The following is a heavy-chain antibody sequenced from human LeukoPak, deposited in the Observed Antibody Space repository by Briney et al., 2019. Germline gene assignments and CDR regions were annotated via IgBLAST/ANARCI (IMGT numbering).Heavy chain of an antibody. CDR1: GGSFSGYY. D-gene: IGHD3-22*01. V-gene: IGHV4-34*01. CDR2: INHSGST. Sequence: SETLSLTCAVYGGSFSGYYWSWIRQPPGKGLEWIGEINHSGSTNYNPSLKSRVTISVDTSQNQFSLKLSSVTAADTAVYYCARVPYYYDSSGLDYWGQGTLVTVSS. J-gene: IGHJ4*02. CDR3: ARVPYYYDSSGLDY.